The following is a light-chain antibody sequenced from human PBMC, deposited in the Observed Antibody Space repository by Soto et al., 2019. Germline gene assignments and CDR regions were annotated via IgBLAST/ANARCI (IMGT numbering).Light chain of an antibody. CDR3: QHYGSSPFT. CDR1: QSVRSNY. V-gene: IGKV3-20*01. CDR2: GAA. J-gene: IGKJ3*01. Sequence: EIVLTQSPGTLSLSPGERATLSCRASQSVRSNYLAWYKQKPDQAPRLLVYGAAISATGIPDRFSGSGSGTDLTLTISRVEPEDFEMYYCQHYGSSPFTFGPGTRVDIK.